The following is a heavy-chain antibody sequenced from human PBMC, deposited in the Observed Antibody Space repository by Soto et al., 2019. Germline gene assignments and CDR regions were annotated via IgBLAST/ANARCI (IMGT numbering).Heavy chain of an antibody. D-gene: IGHD3-3*01. CDR3: AGTIFGVVY. J-gene: IGHJ4*02. CDR1: GFTFSSYA. V-gene: IGHV3-30-3*01. Sequence: PGGSLRLSCAASGFTFSSYAMHWVRQAPGKGLEWVAVISYDGSNKYYADSVKGRFTISRDNSKNTLYLQMNSLRAEDTAVYYCAGTIFGVVYWGQGTLVTSPQ. CDR2: ISYDGSNK.